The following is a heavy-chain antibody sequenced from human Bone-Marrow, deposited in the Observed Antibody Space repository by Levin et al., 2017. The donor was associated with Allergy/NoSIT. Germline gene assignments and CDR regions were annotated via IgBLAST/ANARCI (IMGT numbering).Heavy chain of an antibody. Sequence: SETLSLTCTVSGGSITSTSYYWGWVRQPPGKGLEWIAGIYYSGTTSYNPSLKSRVIIAADTSNNQFSLKLPSVTAADTALYYCARLVYVHDISGHLFDHWGQGTLVTVSS. D-gene: IGHD3-22*01. CDR2: IYYSGTT. J-gene: IGHJ5*02. CDR3: ARLVYVHDISGHLFDH. V-gene: IGHV4-39*01. CDR1: GGSITSTSYY.